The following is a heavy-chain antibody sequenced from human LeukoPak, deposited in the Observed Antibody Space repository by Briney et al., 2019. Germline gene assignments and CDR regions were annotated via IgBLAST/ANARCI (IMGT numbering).Heavy chain of an antibody. V-gene: IGHV3-15*07. Sequence: PGGSLRLSCAASGFTFSNAWMNWVRQAPGKGLEWVGRIKSKTDGGTTDYAAPVKGRFTISRDDSKNTLYPQMNSLKTEDTAVYYCTTDWLSSSWVDYWGQGTLVTVSS. D-gene: IGHD6-13*01. CDR3: TTDWLSSSWVDY. CDR1: GFTFSNAW. J-gene: IGHJ4*02. CDR2: IKSKTDGGTT.